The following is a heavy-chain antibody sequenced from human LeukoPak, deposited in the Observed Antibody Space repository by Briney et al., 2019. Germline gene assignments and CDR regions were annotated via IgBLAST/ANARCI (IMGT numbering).Heavy chain of an antibody. CDR3: ARYNLLEWSFDF. CDR1: GGSISSYY. V-gene: IGHV4-4*07. J-gene: IGHJ4*02. Sequence: SETLSLTCTVSGGSISSYYWSWIRQPAGKGLEWIGRLYTSGSTNYNPSLKSRVTMSVDTSKNQFSLKLSSVTAADTAVYYCARYNLLEWSFDFWGQGTLVTVSS. D-gene: IGHD3-3*01. CDR2: LYTSGST.